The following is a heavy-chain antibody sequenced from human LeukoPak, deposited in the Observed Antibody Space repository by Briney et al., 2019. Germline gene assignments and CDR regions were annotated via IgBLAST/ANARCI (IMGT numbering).Heavy chain of an antibody. D-gene: IGHD3-22*01. CDR1: GFTFDDYA. CDR3: ASGRRSDSSGYAFDI. J-gene: IGHJ3*02. Sequence: PGGSLRLSCVASGFTFDDYAMSWVRQAPGKGLEWVSGINWNGDNTVYADSVKGRFTISRDNAKNSLYLQMNSLGAEDTAFYYCASGRRSDSSGYAFDIWGQGTMVTVSS. CDR2: INWNGDNT. V-gene: IGHV3-20*04.